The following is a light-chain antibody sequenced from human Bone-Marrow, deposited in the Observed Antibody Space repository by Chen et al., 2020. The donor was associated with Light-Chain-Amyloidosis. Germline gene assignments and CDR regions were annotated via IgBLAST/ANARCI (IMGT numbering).Light chain of an antibody. J-gene: IGKJ4*01. V-gene: IGKV3-20*01. Sequence: EIVLTQSPGTLSLSPGEGANLSCRASQTISSNDFTWYQQKFGQAPRLLIYGSSSRATGIPDRFTGSGSGTDFTLTINRLEPEDFAMYYCQQYGTSPLTFGGGTKVEIK. CDR1: QTISSND. CDR3: QQYGTSPLT. CDR2: GSS.